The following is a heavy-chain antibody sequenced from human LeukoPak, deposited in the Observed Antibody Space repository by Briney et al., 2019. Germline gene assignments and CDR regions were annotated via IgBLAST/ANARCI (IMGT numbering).Heavy chain of an antibody. J-gene: IGHJ4*02. V-gene: IGHV4-59*01. CDR1: GGSISSYY. CDR2: IYYSGST. CDR3: ARASIFGVAPWDY. D-gene: IGHD3-3*01. Sequence: SETLSLTCTVSGGSISSYYWSWIRQPPGKGLEWIGYIYYSGSTNYNPSLKGRVTISVDTSKNQFSLKLSSVTAADPAVYYCARASIFGVAPWDYWGQGTLVTVSS.